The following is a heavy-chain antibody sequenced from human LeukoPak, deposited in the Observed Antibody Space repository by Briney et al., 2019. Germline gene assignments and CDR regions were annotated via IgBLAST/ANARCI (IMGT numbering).Heavy chain of an antibody. Sequence: ASVKVPCKASGYTFTSYGISWVRQAPGQGLEWMGWISAYNGNTNYAQKLQGRVTMTTDTSTSTAYMELRSLRSDDTAVYYCARMGTTVTTSYYYGMDVWGQGTTVTVSS. D-gene: IGHD4-17*01. V-gene: IGHV1-18*01. J-gene: IGHJ6*02. CDR3: ARMGTTVTTSYYYGMDV. CDR1: GYTFTSYG. CDR2: ISAYNGNT.